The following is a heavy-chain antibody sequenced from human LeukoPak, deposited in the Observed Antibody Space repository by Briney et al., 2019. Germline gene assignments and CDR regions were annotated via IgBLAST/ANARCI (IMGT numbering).Heavy chain of an antibody. CDR2: INHSGST. J-gene: IGHJ5*02. V-gene: IGHV4-34*01. Sequence: SETLSPTCAVYGGSFSGYYWSWIRQPPGKGLEWIGEINHSGSTNYNPSLQSRVTISVDTSKNQFSLRLTSVTAADTAVYFCASYNWNDVRHWFDPWGQGTLVTVSS. CDR1: GGSFSGYY. CDR3: ASYNWNDVRHWFDP. D-gene: IGHD1-1*01.